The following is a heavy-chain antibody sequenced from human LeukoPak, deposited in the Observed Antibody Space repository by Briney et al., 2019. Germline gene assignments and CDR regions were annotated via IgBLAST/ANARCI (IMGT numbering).Heavy chain of an antibody. CDR3: ARGEAAAGTRFDP. Sequence: GESLKISCKGSGYSFTSSWIGWVRLMPGKGLAWMGIIYPGDSDTRYSPSFQGQVTISADKSISTAYLQWSSLKASDTAMYYCARGEAAAGTRFDPWGQGTLVTVSS. CDR1: GYSFTSSW. D-gene: IGHD6-13*01. V-gene: IGHV5-51*01. CDR2: IYPGDSDT. J-gene: IGHJ5*02.